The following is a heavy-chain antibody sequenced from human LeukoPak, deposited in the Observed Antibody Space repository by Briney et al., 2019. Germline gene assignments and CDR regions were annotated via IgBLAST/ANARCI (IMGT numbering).Heavy chain of an antibody. J-gene: IGHJ4*02. CDR1: GFTFSSYA. D-gene: IGHD1-26*01. Sequence: GGSLRLSCAASGFTFSSYAMSWVRQAAGKGLEWVSAISGSGGSTYYADSMKGRFTISRDNSKNTLYLQMNSLRAEDTAVYYCARAGVGATQGVNYWGQGTLVTVSS. CDR3: ARAGVGATQGVNY. V-gene: IGHV3-23*01. CDR2: ISGSGGST.